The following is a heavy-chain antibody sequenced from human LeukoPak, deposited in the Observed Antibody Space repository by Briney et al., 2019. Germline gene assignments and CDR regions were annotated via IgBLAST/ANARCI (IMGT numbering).Heavy chain of an antibody. D-gene: IGHD1-26*01. J-gene: IGHJ4*02. Sequence: GGSLRLSCAASGFTFSSYWMSWVRQAPGKGLEWVAHIKRDGSEKFYVDSVKGRFTISRDNAKNSLYLQMNSLRAEDTAVYYCSRDPTYYLRYGYFDYWGQGALVTVSS. CDR3: SRDPTYYLRYGYFDY. CDR2: IKRDGSEK. V-gene: IGHV3-7*01. CDR1: GFTFSSYW.